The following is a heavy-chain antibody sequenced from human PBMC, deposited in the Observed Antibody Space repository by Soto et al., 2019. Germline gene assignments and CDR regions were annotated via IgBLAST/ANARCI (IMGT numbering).Heavy chain of an antibody. Sequence: SETLSLTCTVSGGSISSYYWSWIRQPPGKGLEWIGYIYYSGSTNYNPSLKSRVTISVDTSKNQFSLKLSSVTAEDTAVYYCARDFEGSYGYGPFEYWGQGTLVTVSS. CDR2: IYYSGST. V-gene: IGHV4-59*12. D-gene: IGHD5-18*01. CDR1: GGSISSYY. CDR3: ARDFEGSYGYGPFEY. J-gene: IGHJ4*02.